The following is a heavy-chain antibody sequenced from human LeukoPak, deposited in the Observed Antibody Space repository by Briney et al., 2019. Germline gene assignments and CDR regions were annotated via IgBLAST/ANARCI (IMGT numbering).Heavy chain of an antibody. CDR3: AKGGIVGATLLYFDD. Sequence: PGGSLRFSCAASGFTFSSYAMSWVRQAPGKGLEWVSAISGSSGSTYFADSVKGRFTISRDNSKNTLYLQMNGLRAEDTAVYYCAKGGIVGATLLYFDDWGQGTLVTVSS. V-gene: IGHV3-23*01. CDR1: GFTFSSYA. CDR2: ISGSSGST. J-gene: IGHJ4*02. D-gene: IGHD1-26*01.